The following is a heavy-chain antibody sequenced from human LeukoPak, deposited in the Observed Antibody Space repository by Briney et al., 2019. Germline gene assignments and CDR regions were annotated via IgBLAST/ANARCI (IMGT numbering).Heavy chain of an antibody. D-gene: IGHD3-22*01. CDR3: ARVARWLFAYFDY. V-gene: IGHV3-30*04. J-gene: IGHJ4*02. CDR2: ISYDGSNK. CDR1: GFTFSSYA. Sequence: PGGSLRLSCAASGFTFSSYAMHWVRQAPGKGLEWGAVISYDGSNKYYADSVKGRFTISRDNSKNTLYLQMNSLTAEDTAVYYCARVARWLFAYFDYWGQGTLVTVSS.